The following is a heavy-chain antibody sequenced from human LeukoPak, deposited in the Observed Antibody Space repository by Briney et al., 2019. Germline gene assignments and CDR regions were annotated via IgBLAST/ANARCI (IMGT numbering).Heavy chain of an antibody. CDR2: IIPILGIA. D-gene: IGHD3-9*01. Sequence: ASVKVSCKASGGTFSSYAISWVRQAPGQGLEWMGRIIPILGIANYAQKFQGRVTITADKSTSTAYMELSSLRSEDTAVYYCARDYCDITLYYYYGMDVWGQGTTVTVSS. CDR3: ARDYCDITLYYYYGMDV. J-gene: IGHJ6*02. CDR1: GGTFSSYA. V-gene: IGHV1-69*04.